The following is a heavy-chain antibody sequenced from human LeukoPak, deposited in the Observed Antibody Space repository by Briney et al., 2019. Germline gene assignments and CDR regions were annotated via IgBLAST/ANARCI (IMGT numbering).Heavy chain of an antibody. CDR2: FDPEDGET. Sequence: ASVKVSCKVSGYTLTELSMHWVRQAPGKGLEWMGGFDPEDGETIYAQKFQGRVTMTEDTSTDTAYMELSSLGSEDTAVYYCATATKSGWYANYWGQGTLVTVSS. CDR3: ATATKSGWYANY. D-gene: IGHD6-19*01. V-gene: IGHV1-24*01. CDR1: GYTLTELS. J-gene: IGHJ4*02.